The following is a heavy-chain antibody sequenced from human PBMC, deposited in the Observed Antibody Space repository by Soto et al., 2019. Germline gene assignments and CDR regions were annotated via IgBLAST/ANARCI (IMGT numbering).Heavy chain of an antibody. CDR3: ARRPGNHYYYGMDV. CDR1: GFSLSTSGVG. CDR2: IYWDDDK. Sequence: QITLKESGPTLVKPTQTLTLTCTFSGFSLSTSGVGVGWIRHPPGKALEWLALIYWDDDKRYSPSLKSRLTITKDTSKNHVVLKTTNMDPVDTAKYYGARRPGNHYYYGMDVWGQGTTVTVSS. D-gene: IGHD1-1*01. V-gene: IGHV2-5*02. J-gene: IGHJ6*02.